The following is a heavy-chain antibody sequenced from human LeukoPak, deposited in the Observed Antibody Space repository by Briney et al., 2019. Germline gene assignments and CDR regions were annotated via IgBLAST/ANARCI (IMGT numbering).Heavy chain of an antibody. Sequence: SETLSLTCTVSGDSINSLDLWSWVRQPPGKGLEWIGEMYLSGTTHSNPSVKSRVTISIDKSKNQFFLNLSSVTAADTAVYYCAGLVGRYNSGLYYYYFDYWGQGTLVTVSS. CDR3: AGLVGRYNSGLYYYYFDY. CDR2: MYLSGTT. V-gene: IGHV4-4*02. D-gene: IGHD1-26*01. J-gene: IGHJ4*02. CDR1: GDSINSLDL.